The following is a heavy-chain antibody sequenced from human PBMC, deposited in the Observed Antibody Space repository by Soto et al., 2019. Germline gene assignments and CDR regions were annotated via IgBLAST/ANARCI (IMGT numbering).Heavy chain of an antibody. J-gene: IGHJ4*02. CDR3: ARGPDDSDVPRWDH. CDR1: GYNFNQYY. Sequence: QVQLVQSGPEVRKPGASVRLSCATSGYNFNQYYIHWVRQAPGQGLEWMGIINLRGGTTEYAHKFRGRVTVPGDTSTRTPYMELSSLRSEDTAVYFCARGPDDSDVPRWDHWGQGTLITVSS. D-gene: IGHD4-17*01. CDR2: INLRGGTT. V-gene: IGHV1-46*02.